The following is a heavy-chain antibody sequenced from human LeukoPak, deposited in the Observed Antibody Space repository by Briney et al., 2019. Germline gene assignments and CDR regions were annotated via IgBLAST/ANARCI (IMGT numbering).Heavy chain of an antibody. D-gene: IGHD6-19*01. CDR1: GGSISSSSYY. J-gene: IGHJ6*03. Sequence: SETLSLTCTVSGGSISSSSYYWGWIRQPPGKGLEWIGSIYYSGSTYYNPSLKSRVTISVDTSKNQFSLKLSSVTAADTAVYYCARGSAGTGAIYYYYMDVWGKGTTVTVSS. V-gene: IGHV4-39*07. CDR2: IYYSGST. CDR3: ARGSAGTGAIYYYYMDV.